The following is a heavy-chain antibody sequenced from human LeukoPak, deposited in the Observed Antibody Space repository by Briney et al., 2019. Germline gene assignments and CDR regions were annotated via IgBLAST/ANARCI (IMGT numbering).Heavy chain of an antibody. CDR2: ISSSGTTI. CDR1: GFTVSNNF. D-gene: IGHD2-15*01. V-gene: IGHV3-11*04. Sequence: GGSLRLSCAASGFTVSNNFMSWVRQAPGKGLEWVSFISSSGTTIYYADSVKGRFTISRDNAKKSVYLQMNSLRVEDTAVYYCVRDWGYCSGNTCYFDSWGQGTLVTVSS. J-gene: IGHJ4*02. CDR3: VRDWGYCSGNTCYFDS.